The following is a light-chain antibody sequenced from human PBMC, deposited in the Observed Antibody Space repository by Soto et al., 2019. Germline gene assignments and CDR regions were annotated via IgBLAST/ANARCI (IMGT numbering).Light chain of an antibody. CDR2: VAS. J-gene: IGKJ4*01. CDR3: QQYNNWPQLT. V-gene: IGKV3-15*01. CDR1: QSVSNN. Sequence: EIVLTQSPGTLSLSPGERATLSCRASQSVSNNYLAWYQQKPGQAPRLLIYVASTRATGIPARFSGSGSGTEFTLTISSLQSEDFAVYYCQQYNNWPQLTFGGGTKVDIK.